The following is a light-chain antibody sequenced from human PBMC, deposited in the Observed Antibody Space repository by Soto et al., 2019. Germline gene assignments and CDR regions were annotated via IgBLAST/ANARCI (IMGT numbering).Light chain of an antibody. CDR3: QQRSNWPIT. CDR1: QGVSSY. J-gene: IGKJ5*01. Sequence: EILLTQSPATLSLSPGERATLSCRASQGVSSYLAWYQQKPGQAPRILIYDASNRATGIPARFSGSGPGTDFTLTISSLEPEDFEVYYCQQRSNWPITFGQGTRLEIK. CDR2: DAS. V-gene: IGKV3D-11*01.